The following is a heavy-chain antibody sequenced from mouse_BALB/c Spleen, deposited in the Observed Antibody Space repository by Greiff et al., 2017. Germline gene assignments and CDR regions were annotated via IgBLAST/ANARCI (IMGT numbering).Heavy chain of an antibody. CDR3: TRGDYRYPFAY. CDR2: INPSNGGT. Sequence: VQLQQPGAELVKPGASVKLSCKASGYTFTSYYMYWVKQRPGQGLEWIGGINPSNGGTNFNEKFKSKATLTVDKSSSTAYMQLSSLTSEDSAVYYCTRGDYRYPFAYWGQGTLVTVSA. CDR1: GYTFTSYY. J-gene: IGHJ3*01. D-gene: IGHD2-14*01. V-gene: IGHV1S81*02.